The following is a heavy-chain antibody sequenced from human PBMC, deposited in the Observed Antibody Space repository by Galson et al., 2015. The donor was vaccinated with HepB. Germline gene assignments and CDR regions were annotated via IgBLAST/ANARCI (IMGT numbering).Heavy chain of an antibody. CDR1: GFTFSDYW. CDR2: INEDGTDR. D-gene: IGHD6-13*01. J-gene: IGHJ4*02. V-gene: IGHV3-7*01. CDR3: ATSRAAPGNN. Sequence: SLRLSCATSGFTFSDYWMSWVRQAPGKGLEWVANINEDGTDRYYVDSVRGRFTISRDNARNSLFLQMNGLRVEDTALYYCATSRAAPGNNWGQGTLVTVSS.